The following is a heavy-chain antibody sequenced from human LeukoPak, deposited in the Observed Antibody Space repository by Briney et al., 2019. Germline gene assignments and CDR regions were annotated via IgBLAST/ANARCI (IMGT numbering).Heavy chain of an antibody. J-gene: IGHJ6*03. V-gene: IGHV3-48*03. Sequence: EPGGSLRLSCAASGFTFSSYEMNWVRQAPGKGLEWVSYISSSGSTIYYADSVKGRYTISRDNAKNSLYLQMNSLRAEDTAVYYCARGHYDTYYYMDVWGKGTTVTISS. CDR3: ARGHYDTYYYMDV. CDR1: GFTFSSYE. D-gene: IGHD3-22*01. CDR2: ISSSGSTI.